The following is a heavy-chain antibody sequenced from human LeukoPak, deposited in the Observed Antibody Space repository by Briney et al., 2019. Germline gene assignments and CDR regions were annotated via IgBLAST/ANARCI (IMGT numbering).Heavy chain of an antibody. CDR1: GVTSNY. CDR2: IYNGGTT. CDR3: AGGGEAARSLHY. Sequence: GGSLRLSCAASGVTSNYFIWVRQAPGKGLEWVSVIYNGGTTYYADSVKGRFTISRDNSNSTLFVYLQMNSLRTDDTAVYYCAGGGEAARSLHYLGQGTLVTVSS. V-gene: IGHV3-66*02. J-gene: IGHJ4*02. D-gene: IGHD6-6*01.